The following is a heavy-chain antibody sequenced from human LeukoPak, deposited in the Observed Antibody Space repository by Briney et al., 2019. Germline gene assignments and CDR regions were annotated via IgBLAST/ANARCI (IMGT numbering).Heavy chain of an antibody. CDR1: GGSISRGDYY. D-gene: IGHD4-23*01. V-gene: IGHV4-30-4*08. CDR2: IYYSGTT. CDR3: ARWLTPERFDY. Sequence: SETLSLTCTVSGGSISRGDYYWSWIRQPPGKGLEWIGYIYYSGTTYYNPSLKSRVTISIDTSKNQFSLKLSSVTAADTAVHYCARWLTPERFDYWGQGTLVTVSS. J-gene: IGHJ4*02.